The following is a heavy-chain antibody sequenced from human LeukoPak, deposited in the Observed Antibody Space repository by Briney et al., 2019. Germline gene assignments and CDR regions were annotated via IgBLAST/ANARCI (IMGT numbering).Heavy chain of an antibody. Sequence: SETLSLTCTVSGASVRSYYWSWIRQPPGKGLELIAYNYYSGSTYYNPSLKSRVTISVDTSKNQFSLKLSSVTAADTAVYYCARDRDYYDSSGHSETYFDYWGQGTLVTVSS. D-gene: IGHD3-22*01. V-gene: IGHV4-59*02. CDR1: GASVRSYY. CDR2: NYYSGST. CDR3: ARDRDYYDSSGHSETYFDY. J-gene: IGHJ4*02.